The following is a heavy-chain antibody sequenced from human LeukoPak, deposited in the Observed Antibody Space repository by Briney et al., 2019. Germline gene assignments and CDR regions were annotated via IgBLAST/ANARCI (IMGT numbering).Heavy chain of an antibody. CDR3: ARYPSSYAFDI. CDR2: ISYDGSNK. V-gene: IGHV3-30-3*01. Sequence: GGSLRLSCAASGFTFSSYAMPWVRQAPGKGLEWVAVISYDGSNKYYADSVKGRFTISRDNSKNTLYLQMNSLRAEDTALYYCARYPSSYAFDIWGQGTMVTVSS. J-gene: IGHJ3*02. CDR1: GFTFSSYA. D-gene: IGHD6-13*01.